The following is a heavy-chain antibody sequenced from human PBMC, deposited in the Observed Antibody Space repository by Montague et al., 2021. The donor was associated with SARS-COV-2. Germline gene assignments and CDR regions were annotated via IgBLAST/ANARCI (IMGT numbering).Heavy chain of an antibody. CDR2: IYYSGST. CDR1: GDSITSYH. V-gene: IGHV4-59*01. Sequence: SETLSLTCTVSGDSITSYHWSWIRQPPGKGLEWTGNIYYSGSTSYNPSLKSRVTILVDTSKNQFSLKLTSLTAADTAVYYCARDSSGGYNWFDPWGQGTLVTVSS. CDR3: ARDSSGGYNWFDP. D-gene: IGHD3-22*01. J-gene: IGHJ5*02.